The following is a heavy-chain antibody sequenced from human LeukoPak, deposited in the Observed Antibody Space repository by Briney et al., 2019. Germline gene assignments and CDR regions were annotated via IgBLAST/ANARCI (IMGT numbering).Heavy chain of an antibody. CDR2: ISGTGGST. CDR1: GFTFSNYA. D-gene: IGHD1-26*01. CDR3: ARYYSGSYSFDY. J-gene: IGHJ4*02. V-gene: IGHV3-23*01. Sequence: GGSLRLSCAASGFTFSNYAMNWVRQAPEKGLEWVSEISGTGGSTYYADSVKDRFTISRDNSRNTLYLQMHSLRVEDTAIYYCARYYSGSYSFDYWGQGTLVTVSS.